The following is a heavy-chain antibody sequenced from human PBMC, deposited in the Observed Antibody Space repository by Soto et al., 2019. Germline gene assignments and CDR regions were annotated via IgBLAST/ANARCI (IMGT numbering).Heavy chain of an antibody. CDR2: IKSKTDGGTT. CDR3: TTSPSMALSFDY. Sequence: NPGGSLRLSCAASGFTFSNAWMSWVRRAPGKGLEWVGRIKSKTDGGTTDYAAPVKGRFTISRDDSKNTLYLQMNSLKTEDTAVYYCTTSPSMALSFDYWGQGTLVTVSS. D-gene: IGHD3-10*01. V-gene: IGHV3-15*01. J-gene: IGHJ4*02. CDR1: GFTFSNAW.